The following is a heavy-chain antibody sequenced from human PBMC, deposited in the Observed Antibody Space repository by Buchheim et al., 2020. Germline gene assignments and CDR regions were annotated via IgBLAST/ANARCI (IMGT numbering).Heavy chain of an antibody. CDR1: GFTFSSYW. Sequence: EVQLVESGGGLVQPGGSLRLSCAASGFTFSSYWMSWVRQAPGKGLEWVANIKQDGSEKYYVESVKGRFTISRDNAKHSLYLQMNSLRAEDTAVYYCARDQYNWNDGWFDPWGQGTL. D-gene: IGHD1-1*01. J-gene: IGHJ5*02. CDR2: IKQDGSEK. CDR3: ARDQYNWNDGWFDP. V-gene: IGHV3-7*01.